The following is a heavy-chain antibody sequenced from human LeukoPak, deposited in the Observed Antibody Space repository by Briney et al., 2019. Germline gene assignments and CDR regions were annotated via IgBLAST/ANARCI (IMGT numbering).Heavy chain of an antibody. CDR2: IYTSGST. V-gene: IGHV4-4*07. D-gene: IGHD4-17*01. J-gene: IGHJ4*02. CDR3: ARDPNDYGDGGENY. Sequence: SETLSLTCTVSGGSISSYYWSWIRQPAGKGLEWIGRIYTSGSTNYNPSLKSRVTMSVDTSKNQFSLKLGSVTAADTAVYYCARDPNDYGDGGENYWGQGTLVTVSS. CDR1: GGSISSYY.